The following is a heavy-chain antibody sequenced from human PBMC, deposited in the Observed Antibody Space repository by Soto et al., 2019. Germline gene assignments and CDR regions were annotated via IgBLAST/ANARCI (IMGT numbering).Heavy chain of an antibody. V-gene: IGHV3-7*03. CDR1: GFQFSDYW. D-gene: IGHD3-16*02. J-gene: IGHJ4*02. Sequence: DVQLVESGGGWVQPGRSLRLSCAASGFQFSDYWMSWVRQAPGKGLEWVGNIKHDTSEAHYADSVKGRFTITRDNIKNFLFLQMRDLRADDTASYYCARDGLLFSGPYRPSRFDYWGLGALVTVSS. CDR2: IKHDTSEA. CDR3: ARDGLLFSGPYRPSRFDY.